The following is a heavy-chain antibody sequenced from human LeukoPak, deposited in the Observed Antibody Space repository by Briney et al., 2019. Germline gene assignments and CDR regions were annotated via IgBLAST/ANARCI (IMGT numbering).Heavy chain of an antibody. CDR1: GGSISSSSYY. CDR2: IYYSGST. V-gene: IGHV4-39*07. J-gene: IGHJ4*02. Sequence: PSQTLSLTCTVSGGSISSSSYYWGWIRQPPGKGLEWIGSIYYSGSTYYNPSLKSRVTISVDTSKNQFSLKLSSVTAADTAVYYCAGRYYDILTGYYGADYWGQGTLVTVSS. D-gene: IGHD3-9*01. CDR3: AGRYYDILTGYYGADY.